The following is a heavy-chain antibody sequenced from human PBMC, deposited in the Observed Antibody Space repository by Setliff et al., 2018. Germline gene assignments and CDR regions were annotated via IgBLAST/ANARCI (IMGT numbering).Heavy chain of an antibody. CDR3: ASQLGGYCSGGSCYSYYYYYCTDV. CDR2: INHSGST. D-gene: IGHD2-15*01. V-gene: IGHV4-34*01. CDR1: GGSFSGYY. J-gene: IGHJ6*03. Sequence: SETLSLTCAVYGGSFSGYYWSWIRQPPGKGLEWIGEINHSGSTNYNPSLKSRVTISVDTSKNQFSLRLSSVTAADTAVYYCASQLGGYCSGGSCYSYYYYYCTDVWGKGTTVTVSS.